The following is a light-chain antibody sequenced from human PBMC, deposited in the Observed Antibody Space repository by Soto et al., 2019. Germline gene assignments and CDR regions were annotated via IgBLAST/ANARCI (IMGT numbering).Light chain of an antibody. CDR3: QQSGSSPPFT. V-gene: IGKV3-11*01. CDR2: DAS. CDR1: QSVSSY. Sequence: EIVLTQSPGTLSLSPGERATLSCRASQSVSSYLAWYQQKPGQAPRLLIYDASNRATGIPARFSGSGSGTDFTLTISSLEPEDFAVYYCQQSGSSPPFTFGRGTKVDIK. J-gene: IGKJ3*01.